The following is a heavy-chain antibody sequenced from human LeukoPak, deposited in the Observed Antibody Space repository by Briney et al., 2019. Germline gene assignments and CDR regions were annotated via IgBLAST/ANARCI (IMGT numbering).Heavy chain of an antibody. J-gene: IGHJ4*02. CDR2: IIGGGART. Sequence: HPGGSLRLSCAHSGFTSISYAMTWVRQAPGKGLEWVSAIIGGGARTYYADSVKGRFTISRDNSKNTLYLQMNSLRAEDTAVYYCAKDSGRYCSSTSCPFDYWGQGTLVTVSS. D-gene: IGHD2-2*01. CDR1: GFTSISYA. CDR3: AKDSGRYCSSTSCPFDY. V-gene: IGHV3-23*01.